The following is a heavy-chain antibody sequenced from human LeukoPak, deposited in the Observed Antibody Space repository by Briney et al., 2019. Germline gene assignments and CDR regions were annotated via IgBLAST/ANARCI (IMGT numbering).Heavy chain of an antibody. CDR1: GFTFNSYA. J-gene: IGHJ4*02. CDR3: ARAPDYYDSSGYYDY. D-gene: IGHD3-22*01. Sequence: GGSLRLSCAASGFTFNSYAMHWVRQAPGKGLEWVAVISYDGSNKYYADSVKGRFTISRDNSKNTLYLQMNSLRAEDTAVYYCARAPDYYDSSGYYDYWGQGTLVTVSS. V-gene: IGHV3-30-3*01. CDR2: ISYDGSNK.